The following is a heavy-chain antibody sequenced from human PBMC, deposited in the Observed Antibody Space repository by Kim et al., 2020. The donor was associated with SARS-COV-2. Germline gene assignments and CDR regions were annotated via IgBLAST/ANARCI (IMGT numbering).Heavy chain of an antibody. CDR3: ARDIYGSGSYYYYGMDV. J-gene: IGHJ6*02. D-gene: IGHD3-10*01. CDR2: IKQDGSEK. V-gene: IGHV3-7*03. Sequence: GSLRLSCVASGFTFSSYWMSWVRQAPGKGLEWVANIKQDGSEKYYVDSVKGRFTISRDNAKNSLYLQMNSLRAEDTAVYYCARDIYGSGSYYYYGMDVWGQGTTVTVSS. CDR1: GFTFSSYW.